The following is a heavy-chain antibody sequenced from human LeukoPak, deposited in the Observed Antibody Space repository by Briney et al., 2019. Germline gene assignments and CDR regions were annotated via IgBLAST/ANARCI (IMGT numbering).Heavy chain of an antibody. V-gene: IGHV3-48*02. Sequence: GGSLRLSCAASGFTFSSFSMNWVRQAPGKGLEWVSYISFTSTTIYYADSVKDRFSISRDNARNSLYLKMNSLRHEDTAVYYCARGETAVTSNLDHWGQGTLVTVSS. CDR1: GFTFSSFS. CDR2: ISFTSTTI. D-gene: IGHD4-17*01. J-gene: IGHJ4*02. CDR3: ARGETAVTSNLDH.